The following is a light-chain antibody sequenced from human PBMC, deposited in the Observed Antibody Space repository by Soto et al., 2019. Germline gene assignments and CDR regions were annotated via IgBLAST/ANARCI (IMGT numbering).Light chain of an antibody. Sequence: IQLTQSPSSLPASAGGRVTITCRASQDISRWLAWYQQKPGKAPVLLIYDASTLQGGVPSRFSGTGSGTEFTLTISSLQPEDFATYYCQQYNAYYSFGQGTKVDIK. CDR1: QDISRW. V-gene: IGKV1-5*01. J-gene: IGKJ2*03. CDR3: QQYNAYYS. CDR2: DAS.